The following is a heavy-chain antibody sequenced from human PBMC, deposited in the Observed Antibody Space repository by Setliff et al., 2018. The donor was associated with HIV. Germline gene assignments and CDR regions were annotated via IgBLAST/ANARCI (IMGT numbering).Heavy chain of an antibody. CDR2: VSNGGDT. Sequence: PSETLSLTCAVSGGSTNNYYLTWIRQPPGKGLEWIGSVSNGGDTNYNPSPKSRVSLSLDTSKTQFSLKLTSVTAADTAVHYCARATYTTLFGVLMGGGLQYWGPGTLVTVSS. D-gene: IGHD3-3*01. V-gene: IGHV4-59*01. J-gene: IGHJ4*02. CDR1: GGSTNNYY. CDR3: ARATYTTLFGVLMGGGLQY.